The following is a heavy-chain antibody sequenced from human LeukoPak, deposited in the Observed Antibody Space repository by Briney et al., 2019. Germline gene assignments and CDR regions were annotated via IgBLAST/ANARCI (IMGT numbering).Heavy chain of an antibody. Sequence: PGRSLRLSCAASGFTFSSYGMHWVRQAPGKGLEWVAVISYDGSNKYYADSVKGRFTISRDNAKNSLYLQMNSLRAEDTAVYYCARAGVSGRHELDYWGQGTLVTVSS. CDR3: ARAGVSGRHELDY. CDR1: GFTFSSYG. J-gene: IGHJ4*02. CDR2: ISYDGSNK. D-gene: IGHD3-10*01. V-gene: IGHV3-30*12.